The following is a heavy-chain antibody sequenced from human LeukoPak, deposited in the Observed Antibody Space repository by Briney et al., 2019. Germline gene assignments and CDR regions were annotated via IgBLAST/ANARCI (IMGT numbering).Heavy chain of an antibody. CDR3: ARFSPTAGSWYFDL. CDR1: GGSINSGSYY. Sequence: SQTLSLTCTVSGGSINSGSYYWNWIRQPAGQGLEWIGRIYTSGSANYNPSLKSRVTISVDTTKNQFSLKVNSVTAADPAVYYCARFSPTAGSWYFDLWGRGTLVTVSS. J-gene: IGHJ2*01. CDR2: IYTSGSA. V-gene: IGHV4-61*02. D-gene: IGHD6-13*01.